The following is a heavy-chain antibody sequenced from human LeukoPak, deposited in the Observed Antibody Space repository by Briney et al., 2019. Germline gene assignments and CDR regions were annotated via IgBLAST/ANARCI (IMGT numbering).Heavy chain of an antibody. J-gene: IGHJ4*02. V-gene: IGHV3-23*01. CDR3: ARDGQAFNSNWDYFEY. CDR1: GFTFGTFA. CDR2: IGNTET. D-gene: IGHD7-27*01. Sequence: GGSLRLSCVASGFTFGTFAMSWVRQAPGKGLEWVSGIGNTETYYSDSVKGRFTISRDNSKSTIYLHMSNLRAEDTALYYCARDGQAFNSNWDYFEYWGQGTPVTVSS.